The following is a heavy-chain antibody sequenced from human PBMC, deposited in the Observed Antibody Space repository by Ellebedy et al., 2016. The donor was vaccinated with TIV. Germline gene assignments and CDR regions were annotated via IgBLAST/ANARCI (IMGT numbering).Heavy chain of an antibody. J-gene: IGHJ4*02. CDR2: IYYSGST. CDR3: AKSLHYSSSSFFDF. CDR1: GGSISSSSSY. D-gene: IGHD6-6*01. V-gene: IGHV4-61*05. Sequence: SETLSLXXTVSGGSISSSSSYWVWIRQPPGKGLEWIGYIYYSGSTNYNPSLKSRITISVDTSKNQFSLKLTSVTAADTAVYYCAKSLHYSSSSFFDFWGQGTLVTVSS.